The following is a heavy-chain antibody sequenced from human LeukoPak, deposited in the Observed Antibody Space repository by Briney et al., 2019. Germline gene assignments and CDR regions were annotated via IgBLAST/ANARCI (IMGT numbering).Heavy chain of an antibody. J-gene: IGHJ4*02. CDR3: AKGGFDDILTGYYNPPDY. CDR2: ISWNSGSI. Sequence: PGGSLSLSCAASGFTFDDYAMHWVRQAPGKGLEWVSGISWNSGSIGYADSVKGRFTISRDNAKNSLYLQMNSLRAEDTALYYCAKGGFDDILTGYYNPPDYWGQGTLVTVSS. CDR1: GFTFDDYA. D-gene: IGHD3-9*01. V-gene: IGHV3-9*01.